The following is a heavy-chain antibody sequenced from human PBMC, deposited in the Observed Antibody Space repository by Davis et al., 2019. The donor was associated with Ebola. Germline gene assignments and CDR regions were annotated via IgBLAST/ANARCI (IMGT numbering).Heavy chain of an antibody. CDR3: ARKGPYDS. CDR2: ISSSSDYI. V-gene: IGHV3-21*01. J-gene: IGHJ4*02. CDR1: GFTFSTYT. Sequence: GESLKISCAASGFTFSTYTMNWVRQAPGKGLEWVSSISSSSDYIYYADSVKGRFTISRDNAKNSVYLQMDSLRAEDTAVYYCARKGPYDSWGQGTLATVSS.